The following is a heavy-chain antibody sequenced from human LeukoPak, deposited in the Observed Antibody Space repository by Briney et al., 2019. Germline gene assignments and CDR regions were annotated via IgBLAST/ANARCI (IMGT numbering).Heavy chain of an antibody. D-gene: IGHD3-10*01. Sequence: SETLSLTCTVSGGSISSYYWSWIRQPAGKGLEWIGRIYTSGNTDYNPSLKSRVTMSVDTSKNQFSLKLSSVTAADTAVYYCGRDSGTTGEVKFDPWGQGTLVTVSS. CDR1: GGSISSYY. V-gene: IGHV4-4*07. CDR3: GRDSGTTGEVKFDP. J-gene: IGHJ5*02. CDR2: IYTSGNT.